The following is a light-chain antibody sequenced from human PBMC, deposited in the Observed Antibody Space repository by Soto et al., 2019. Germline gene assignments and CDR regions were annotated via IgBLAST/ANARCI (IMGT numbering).Light chain of an antibody. CDR2: GAS. Sequence: EIVLTQSPDTLSLSPGERATLSCRASQSVSSSSLAWYQQKPGRAPRLLIYGASSRAPGIPDRFSGSGSGTDFTLTISRLEPEDVAVYYCQQYGSSPITFGPGTKVDIK. V-gene: IGKV3-20*01. CDR3: QQYGSSPIT. J-gene: IGKJ3*01. CDR1: QSVSSSS.